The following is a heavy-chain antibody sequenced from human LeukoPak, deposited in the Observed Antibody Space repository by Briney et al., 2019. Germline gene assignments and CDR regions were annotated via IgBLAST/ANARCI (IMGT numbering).Heavy chain of an antibody. D-gene: IGHD1-20*01. V-gene: IGHV1-18*01. CDR2: VSGYNGNT. J-gene: IGHJ5*02. Sequence: ASVKVSCKTSGYTFSRHGITWVRQAPGQGLEWMGWVSGYNGNTNYAQNVQGRVTMTTDTSTNTAYMELRSLRSDDTAVYYCARDYNFREKYNWFDPWGQGTLVTVSS. CDR1: GYTFSRHG. CDR3: ARDYNFREKYNWFDP.